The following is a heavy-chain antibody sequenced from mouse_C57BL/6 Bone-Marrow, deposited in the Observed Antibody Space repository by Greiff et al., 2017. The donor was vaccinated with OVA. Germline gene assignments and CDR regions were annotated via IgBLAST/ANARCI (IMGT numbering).Heavy chain of an antibody. CDR2: IYPGSGST. CDR3: ARDLGWVPLYAMDY. CDR1: GYTFTSYW. Sequence: QVQLQQSGAELVKPGASVKMSCKASGYTFTSYWITWVKQRPGQGLEWIGDIYPGSGSTNYNEKFKSKATLTVDTSSSTAYMQLSSLTSEDSAVYYCARDLGWVPLYAMDYWGQGTSVTVSS. D-gene: IGHD2-3*01. J-gene: IGHJ4*01. V-gene: IGHV1-55*01.